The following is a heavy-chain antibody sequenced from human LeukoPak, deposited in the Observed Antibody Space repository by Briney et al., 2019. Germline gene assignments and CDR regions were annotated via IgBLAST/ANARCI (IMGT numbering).Heavy chain of an antibody. D-gene: IGHD4-17*01. CDR1: GYTFTSYG. J-gene: IGHJ4*02. CDR3: ARPRAYGDYDFDY. CDR2: ISAYNGNT. V-gene: IGHV1-18*01. Sequence: EASVKVSCKASGYTFTSYGISWVRQAPGQGLEWMGWISAYNGNTNYAQKLQGRVTITADESMSTAYMELSSLRSEDTAVYYCARPRAYGDYDFDYWGQGTLVTVSS.